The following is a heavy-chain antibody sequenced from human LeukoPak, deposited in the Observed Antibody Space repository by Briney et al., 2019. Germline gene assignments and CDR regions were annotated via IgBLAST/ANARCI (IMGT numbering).Heavy chain of an antibody. V-gene: IGHV3-48*03. CDR3: ARQAAGTYWFDP. Sequence: GGSLRLSCAASEFTFTSYELNWVRHTPGKELEWVSYISSSGNTISYADSVKGRFTISRDNAKNSLYLQMNSLRAEDTAVYYCARQAAGTYWFDPWGQGTLVTVSS. CDR1: EFTFTSYE. CDR2: ISSSGNTI. J-gene: IGHJ5*02. D-gene: IGHD6-13*01.